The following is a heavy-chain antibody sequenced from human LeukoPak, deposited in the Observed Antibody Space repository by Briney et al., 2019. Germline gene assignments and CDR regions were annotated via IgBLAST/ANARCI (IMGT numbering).Heavy chain of an antibody. D-gene: IGHD1-26*01. CDR3: ARDGGRGVFDY. V-gene: IGHV3-7*01. CDR2: IKQDGSEK. CDR1: GFTFSSYW. J-gene: IGHJ4*02. Sequence: GGSLRLSCAASGFTFSSYWMSWARQAPGKGLEWVANIKQDGSEKYYVDFVKGRFTISRDNAKNSLYLQMNSLRAEDAAVYYCARDGGRGVFDYWGQGTLVTVSS.